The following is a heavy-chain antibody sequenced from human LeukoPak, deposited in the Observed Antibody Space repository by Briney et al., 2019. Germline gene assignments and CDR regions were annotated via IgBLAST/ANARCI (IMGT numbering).Heavy chain of an antibody. D-gene: IGHD2-2*01. J-gene: IGHJ4*02. CDR1: GGSISSSY. Sequence: PSETLSLTCTVSGGSISSSYWSWIRQPPGKGLEWIGYIHYSGSTNYNPSLKSRVTISVDTSKNQFSLKLSSVTAADTAVYYCARAVVVVPAARYYFDYWGQGTLVTVSS. CDR2: IHYSGST. CDR3: ARAVVVVPAARYYFDY. V-gene: IGHV4-59*01.